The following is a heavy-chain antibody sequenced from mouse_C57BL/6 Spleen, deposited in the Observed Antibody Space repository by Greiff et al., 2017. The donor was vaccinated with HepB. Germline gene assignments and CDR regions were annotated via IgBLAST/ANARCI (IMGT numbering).Heavy chain of an antibody. CDR1: GFSLTSYG. D-gene: IGHD5-1*01. CDR3: ARNTYSGYFDV. V-gene: IGHV2-2*01. J-gene: IGHJ1*03. CDR2: IWSGGST. Sequence: QVQLQQSGPGLVQPSQSLSITCTVSGFSLTSYGVHWVRQSPGKGLEWLGVIWSGGSTDYNAAFISRLSISKDNSKSQVFFKMNSLQADDTAIYYCARNTYSGYFDVWGTGTTVTVSS.